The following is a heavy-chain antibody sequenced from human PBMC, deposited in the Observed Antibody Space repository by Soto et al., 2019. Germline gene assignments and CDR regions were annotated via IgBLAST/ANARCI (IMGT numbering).Heavy chain of an antibody. CDR1: DGSVSTTNSY. D-gene: IGHD3-10*01. CDR2: VNYSGRT. J-gene: IGHJ5*02. V-gene: IGHV4-39*01. CDR3: ARHEFYVSWTYYNRASWFYP. Sequence: PSETLSLTCTVSDGSVSTTNSYWGWIRQPPGKGLEWIGSVNYSGRTYFHPSLKSRVTISVDTSKNQFSLRLTSVTAADTAVYYCARHEFYVSWTYYNRASWFYPWGQGTRVTVSS.